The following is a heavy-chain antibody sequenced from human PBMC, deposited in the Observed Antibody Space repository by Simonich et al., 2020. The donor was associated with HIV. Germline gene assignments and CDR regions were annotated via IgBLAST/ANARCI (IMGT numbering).Heavy chain of an antibody. V-gene: IGHV4-34*01. CDR3: ARHFWVGESWGAFDF. CDR2: LNHSGTS. D-gene: IGHD3-10*01. CDR1: GGSFSGHY. Sequence: QVQVQESGPGLLKPSETLSLTCAVYGGSFSGHYWTWIRQPPGKGLEWIGELNHSGTSNYNPSLKSRVTISVDTSKNQFSLKLNSVTAADTAVYYCARHFWVGESWGAFDFWGQGTMVTVSS. J-gene: IGHJ3*01.